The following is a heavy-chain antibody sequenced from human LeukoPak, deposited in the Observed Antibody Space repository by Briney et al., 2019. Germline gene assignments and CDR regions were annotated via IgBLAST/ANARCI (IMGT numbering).Heavy chain of an antibody. CDR3: AKSSGSGSYHYFDY. J-gene: IGHJ4*02. V-gene: IGHV3-9*01. Sequence: SLRLSCAASGFTFDDYAMHWVRQAPGKGLEWVSGISWNSGSIDYADSVKGRFTISRDNAKNSLYLQMNSLRAEDTALYYRAKSSGSGSYHYFDYWGQGTLVTVSS. D-gene: IGHD6-19*01. CDR2: ISWNSGSI. CDR1: GFTFDDYA.